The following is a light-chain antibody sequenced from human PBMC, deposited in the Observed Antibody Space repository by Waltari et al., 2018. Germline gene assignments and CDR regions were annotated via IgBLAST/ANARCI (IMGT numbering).Light chain of an antibody. CDR2: DFS. J-gene: IGLJ3*02. CDR1: SSDVGGHDY. V-gene: IGLV2-11*01. CDR3: CAYAGSYFMV. Sequence: QSALTQPRSVSGSPGQSVTISCTGTSSDVGGHDYVSWYQQYPGKGPKLMFYDFSKRPSWVPYRFSASKSGNTASLTISGLQPEDEADYYCCAYAGSYFMVFGGGTRLTVL.